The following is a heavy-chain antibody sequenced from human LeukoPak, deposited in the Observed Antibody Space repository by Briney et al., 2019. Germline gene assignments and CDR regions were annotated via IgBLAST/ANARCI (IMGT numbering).Heavy chain of an antibody. CDR3: AREGYSGYDIDY. CDR2: ICTSGNT. D-gene: IGHD5-12*01. V-gene: IGHV4-4*07. J-gene: IGHJ4*02. Sequence: SETLSLTCTVSGGSFSIYYWSWIRQPAGKGLEWIGRICTSGNTYYNPYLKSRVTMSVDTSKNQFSLNLSSVTAADTAVYYFAREGYSGYDIDYWGQGTLVTVSS. CDR1: GGSFSIYY.